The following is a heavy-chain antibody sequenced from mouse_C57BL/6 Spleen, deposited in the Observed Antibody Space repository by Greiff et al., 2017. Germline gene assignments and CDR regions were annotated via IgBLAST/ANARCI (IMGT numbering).Heavy chain of an antibody. V-gene: IGHV1-80*01. J-gene: IGHJ3*01. CDR3: ARKHYGSSWFAY. D-gene: IGHD1-1*01. CDR1: GYAFSSYW. Sequence: QVHVKQSGAELVKPGASVKISCKASGYAFSSYWMNWVKQRPGKGLEWIGQIYPGDGDTNYNGKFKGKATLTADKSSSTAYMQLSSLTSEDSAVYFCARKHYGSSWFAYWGQGTLVTVSA. CDR2: IYPGDGDT.